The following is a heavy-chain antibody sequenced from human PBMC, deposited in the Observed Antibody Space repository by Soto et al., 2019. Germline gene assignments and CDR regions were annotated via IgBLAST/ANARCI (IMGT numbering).Heavy chain of an antibody. CDR1: GYTFTGYY. J-gene: IGHJ6*03. Sequence: ASVKVSCKASGYTFTGYYMHWVRQAPGQGLEWMGWINPNSGGTNYAQKFQGWVTMTRDTSISTAYMELSRLRSDDTAVYYCARGLFEPNTPYYYMDVWGKGTTVTVSS. V-gene: IGHV1-2*04. CDR2: INPNSGGT. CDR3: ARGLFEPNTPYYYMDV. D-gene: IGHD3-3*01.